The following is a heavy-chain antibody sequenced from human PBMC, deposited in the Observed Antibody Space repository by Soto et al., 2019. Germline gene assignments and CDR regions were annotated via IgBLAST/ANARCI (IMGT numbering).Heavy chain of an antibody. CDR3: AKVTQVSNYDRSGYPDY. CDR1: GFTFSDYA. CDR2: ISGSGGSR. V-gene: IGHV3-23*01. J-gene: IGHJ4*02. Sequence: GGSLRLSCAASGFTFSDYAMNWVRQAPGKGLEWVSDISGSGGSRFYADSVKGRFTVSRDNSKNTLYLQMNSLRAEDTAVYYCAKVTQVSNYDRSGYPDYWGQGTLVTGSA. D-gene: IGHD3-22*01.